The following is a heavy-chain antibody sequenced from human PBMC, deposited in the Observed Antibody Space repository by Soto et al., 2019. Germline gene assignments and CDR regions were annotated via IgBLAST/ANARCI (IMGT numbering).Heavy chain of an antibody. V-gene: IGHV3-9*01. CDR2: ISWNSGNI. CDR3: VKASTYSSSQGWFDP. CDR1: GFSFDGYA. Sequence: LRLSCAASGFSFDGYAMNWVRQPPGKGLEWVSGISWNSGNIDYADSVKGRFTISRDNAKNSLYLQMNSLRAEDTALYYCVKASTYSSSQGWFDPWGQGTMVTVSS. D-gene: IGHD6-6*01. J-gene: IGHJ5*02.